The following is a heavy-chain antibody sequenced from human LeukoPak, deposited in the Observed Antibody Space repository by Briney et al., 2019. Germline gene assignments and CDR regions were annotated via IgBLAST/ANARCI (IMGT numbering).Heavy chain of an antibody. CDR2: INPNSGGT. Sequence: ASVKVSCKASGYTFTGYYMHWVRQAPGQGLEWMGWINPNSGGTNYAQKFQGRVTMTRDTSISTAYMELSRLRSDDTAVYYCASFSYYYDNSGYYHEGAFDYWGQGTLVTVSS. J-gene: IGHJ4*02. V-gene: IGHV1-2*02. D-gene: IGHD3-22*01. CDR3: ASFSYYYDNSGYYHEGAFDY. CDR1: GYTFTGYY.